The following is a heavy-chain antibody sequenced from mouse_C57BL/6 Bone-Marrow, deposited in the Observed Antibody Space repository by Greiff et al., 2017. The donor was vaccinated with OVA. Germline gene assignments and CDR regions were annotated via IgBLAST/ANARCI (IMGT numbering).Heavy chain of an antibody. V-gene: IGHV1-53*01. D-gene: IGHD1-1*01. CDR2: INPSNGGT. Sequence: QVQLQQPGTELVKPGASVKLSCKASGYTFTSYWMHWVKQRPGQGLEWIGNINPSNGGTNYNEKFKSKATLTVDKSSSTAYMQLSSLTSEDSAVYDYARPTPHYYYDTSWYFDVGGTGTTVTVTS. J-gene: IGHJ1*03. CDR1: GYTFTSYW. CDR3: ARPTPHYYYDTSWYFDV.